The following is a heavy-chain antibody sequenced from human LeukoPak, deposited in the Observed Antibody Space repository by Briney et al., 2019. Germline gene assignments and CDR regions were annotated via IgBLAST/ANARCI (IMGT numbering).Heavy chain of an antibody. J-gene: IGHJ3*02. Sequence: SETLSLTCTVSGGSISSYYWSWLRQPPGKGLEWIGYIYYSGSTNYNPSLKSRVTISVDTSKNQFSLKLSSVTAADTAVYYCARGLKNLYDFWSGYRSAFDIWGQGTMVTVSS. CDR1: GGSISSYY. CDR2: IYYSGST. D-gene: IGHD3-3*01. V-gene: IGHV4-59*01. CDR3: ARGLKNLYDFWSGYRSAFDI.